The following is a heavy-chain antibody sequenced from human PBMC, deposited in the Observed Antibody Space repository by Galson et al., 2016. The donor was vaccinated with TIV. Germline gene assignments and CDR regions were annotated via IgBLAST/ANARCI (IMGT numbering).Heavy chain of an antibody. V-gene: IGHV3-23*01. J-gene: IGHJ6*02. CDR3: TKVPSSGFSYYYGLDV. CDR2: ISGGGGST. CDR1: GFTFSIFA. D-gene: IGHD3-22*01. Sequence: SLRLSCAASGFTFSIFAMTWVRQAPGMGLEWVSAISGGGGSTYYADSVKGRFTISRDNSKNTLFLQMTSLRAEDTAVYYCTKVPSSGFSYYYGLDVWGQGTTVTVSS.